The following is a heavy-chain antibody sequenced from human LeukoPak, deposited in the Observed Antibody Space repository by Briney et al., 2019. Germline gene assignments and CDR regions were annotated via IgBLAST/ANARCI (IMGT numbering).Heavy chain of an antibody. CDR1: GGFISSGSYY. Sequence: SQTLSLTCTVSGGFISSGSYYWRWLRQPAGTGLEWIGRIYTSGSTNYNPSLKSRVTISVDTSKNQFSLKLSSVTAADTAVYYRARDRYYYDSSGYQALLDYWGQGTLVTVSS. D-gene: IGHD3-22*01. V-gene: IGHV4-61*02. J-gene: IGHJ4*02. CDR2: IYTSGST. CDR3: ARDRYYYDSSGYQALLDY.